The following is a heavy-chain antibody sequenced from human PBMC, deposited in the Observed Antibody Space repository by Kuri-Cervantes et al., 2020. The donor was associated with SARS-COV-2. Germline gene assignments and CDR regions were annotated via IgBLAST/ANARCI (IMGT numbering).Heavy chain of an antibody. V-gene: IGHV3-7*01. J-gene: IGHJ4*02. CDR1: GFTFSSSW. CDR2: IKQDGSEK. Sequence: GESLKISCAASGFTFSSSWMSWVRQAPGKGLEWVANIKQDGSEKYYVDSVKGRFSISRDNAKNSLYLRVNSLRAEDTAVYYCATISDYGGHPNPDYFDYWGQGTLVTVSS. CDR3: ATISDYGGHPNPDYFDY. D-gene: IGHD4-23*01.